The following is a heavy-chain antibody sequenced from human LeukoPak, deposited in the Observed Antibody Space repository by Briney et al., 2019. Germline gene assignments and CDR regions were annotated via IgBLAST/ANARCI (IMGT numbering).Heavy chain of an antibody. D-gene: IGHD3/OR15-3a*01. CDR2: IRSKANSYAT. CDR3: ARALTTFWTLDN. V-gene: IGHV3-73*01. CDR1: GFTFSGSA. Sequence: HPGGSLRLSCAASGFTFSGSAMHWVRQASGKGLEWVGRIRSKANSYATAYAASVKGRFTISRDDSKNTAYLQMNSLKTEDTAVYYCARALTTFWTLDNWGQGTLVTGSS. J-gene: IGHJ4*02.